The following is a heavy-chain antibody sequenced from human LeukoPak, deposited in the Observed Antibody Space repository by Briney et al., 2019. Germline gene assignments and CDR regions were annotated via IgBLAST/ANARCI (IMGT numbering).Heavy chain of an antibody. V-gene: IGHV3-74*01. CDR1: GFTFSNYW. CDR2: INSDGSST. D-gene: IGHD5-24*01. Sequence: VGSLRLSCAASGFTFSNYWMHWVRQAPGKGLVWVSRINSDGSSTTYADSVKGRFTISRDNAKNTLYLQMNSLRADDTAVYYCARDRATTMFDYWAQGTLVTVSS. CDR3: ARDRATTMFDY. J-gene: IGHJ4*02.